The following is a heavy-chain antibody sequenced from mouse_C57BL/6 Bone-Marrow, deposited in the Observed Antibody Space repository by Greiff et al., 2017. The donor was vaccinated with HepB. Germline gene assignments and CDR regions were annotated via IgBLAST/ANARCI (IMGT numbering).Heavy chain of an antibody. D-gene: IGHD1-1*01. Sequence: VQLQQSGPELVKPGASVKISCKASGYTFTDYYMNWVKQSHGKSLEWIGDINPNNGGTSYNQKFKGKATLTVDKSSSTAYMELRSLTSEDSAVYYCARADYYGSIYFDYWGQGTTLTVSS. CDR1: GYTFTDYY. CDR2: INPNNGGT. J-gene: IGHJ2*01. CDR3: ARADYYGSIYFDY. V-gene: IGHV1-26*01.